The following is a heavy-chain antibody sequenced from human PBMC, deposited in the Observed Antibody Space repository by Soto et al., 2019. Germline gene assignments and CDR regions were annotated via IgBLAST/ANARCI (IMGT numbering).Heavy chain of an antibody. CDR3: ARDSPIGSTYSGYDAIDS. D-gene: IGHD5-12*01. V-gene: IGHV1-3*01. Sequence: ASVKVSCKASGYTFTSYAMHWVRQAPGQRLEWMGWINAGNGNTKYSQKFQGRVTITADKSMSTAYMELTSLTSKDTAVYYCARDSPIGSTYSGYDAIDSWGQGTLVT. CDR2: INAGNGNT. CDR1: GYTFTSYA. J-gene: IGHJ4*02.